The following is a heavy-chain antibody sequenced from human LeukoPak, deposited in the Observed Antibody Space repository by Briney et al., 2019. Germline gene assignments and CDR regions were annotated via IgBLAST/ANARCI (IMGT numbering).Heavy chain of an antibody. Sequence: PGGSLRLSCAASGFTFSSYEMNWVRQAPGKGLEWVAFIWYDGSNKFYADSVKGRFTISRDNSKNTLYLQMNSLRVEDTAVYYCARDGTETAGPFDPWGQGTLVTVSS. CDR3: ARDGTETAGPFDP. V-gene: IGHV3-33*08. CDR1: GFTFSSYE. D-gene: IGHD1/OR15-1a*01. J-gene: IGHJ5*02. CDR2: IWYDGSNK.